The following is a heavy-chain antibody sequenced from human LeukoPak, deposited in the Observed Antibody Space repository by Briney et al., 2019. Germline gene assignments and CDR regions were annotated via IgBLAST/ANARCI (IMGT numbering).Heavy chain of an antibody. J-gene: IGHJ4*02. CDR2: MNPNSGNT. V-gene: IGHV1-8*01. Sequence: ASVKVSCKSSGYTFTSYDINWVRQATGQGLEWMGWMNPNSGNTGYAQKFQGRVTMTRNTSISTAYMELSSLRSEGTAVYYCARGAVNTYYDFWSGYYPRYFDYWGQGTLVTVSS. CDR1: GYTFTSYD. D-gene: IGHD3-3*01. CDR3: ARGAVNTYYDFWSGYYPRYFDY.